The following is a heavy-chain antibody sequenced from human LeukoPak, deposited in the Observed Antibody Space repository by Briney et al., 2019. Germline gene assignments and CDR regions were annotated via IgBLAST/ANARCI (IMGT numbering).Heavy chain of an antibody. D-gene: IGHD5-12*01. V-gene: IGHV4-39*01. CDR1: GGSISSSSYY. CDR2: IYYSGST. CDR3: ARLLVATISFIDY. Sequence: PSETLSLTCTVSGGSISSSSYYWGWIRQPPGTGLEWIGSIYYSGSTYYNPSLKSRVTISVDTSKNQFSLKLSSVTAADTAVYYCARLLVATISFIDYWGQGTLVTVSS. J-gene: IGHJ4*02.